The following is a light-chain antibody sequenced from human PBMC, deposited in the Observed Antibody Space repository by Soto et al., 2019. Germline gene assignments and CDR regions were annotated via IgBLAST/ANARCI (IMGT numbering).Light chain of an antibody. V-gene: IGKV2-28*01. Sequence: DIVMTHSPLSLPVTPGEPASISYRSSQSLLHSNGYNYLDWYLQKPGQSPQLLIYATSNLHGGVPSRFSGSGSGTDFTLTISSLQPEDFATYYCQQANSFPPTFGPGTKVDI. CDR2: ATS. CDR3: QQANSFPPT. J-gene: IGKJ3*01. CDR1: QSLLHSNGYNY.